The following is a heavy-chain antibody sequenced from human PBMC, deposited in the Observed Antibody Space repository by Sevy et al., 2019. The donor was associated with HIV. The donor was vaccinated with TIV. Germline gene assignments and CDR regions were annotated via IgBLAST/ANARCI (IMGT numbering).Heavy chain of an antibody. J-gene: IGHJ4*02. V-gene: IGHV4-39*01. D-gene: IGHD3-3*01. Sequence: SETLSLTCTVSGGSISNNNYYWGWIRHSPGKGLDWIGPINYSGSTDYNPSLKSRVTISVDTSKNQFSLKLSSVTAADTAVYYCARHALFTIFGVVIDPKMYYFDYWGQGTQVTVSS. CDR2: INYSGST. CDR3: ARHALFTIFGVVIDPKMYYFDY. CDR1: GGSISNNNYY.